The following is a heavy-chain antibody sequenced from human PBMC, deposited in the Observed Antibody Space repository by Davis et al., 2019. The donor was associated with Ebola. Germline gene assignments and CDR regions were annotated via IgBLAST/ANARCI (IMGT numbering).Heavy chain of an antibody. Sequence: GESLKISCAASGFTFSSYSMNWVRQAPGKGLEWVSSISSSSSYIYYADSVKGRFTISRDNAKNSLYLQMNSLRAEDTAVYYCARDLDYYGSGSYYNEFDPWGQGTLVTVSS. V-gene: IGHV3-21*01. CDR1: GFTFSSYS. CDR3: ARDLDYYGSGSYYNEFDP. J-gene: IGHJ5*02. CDR2: ISSSSSYI. D-gene: IGHD3-10*01.